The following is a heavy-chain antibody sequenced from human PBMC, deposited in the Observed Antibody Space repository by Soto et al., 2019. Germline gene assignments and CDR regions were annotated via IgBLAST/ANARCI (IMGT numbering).Heavy chain of an antibody. J-gene: IGHJ3*02. CDR2: INHSGST. CDR3: AGLRLYCSGGSCPDAFDI. D-gene: IGHD2-15*01. CDR1: GGSFSGYY. Sequence: PSETLSLTCAVYGGSFSGYYWSWIRQPPGKGLEWIGEINHSGSTNYNPSLKSRVTISVDTSKNQFSLKLSSVTAADTAVYYCAGLRLYCSGGSCPDAFDIWGQGTMVTVSS. V-gene: IGHV4-34*01.